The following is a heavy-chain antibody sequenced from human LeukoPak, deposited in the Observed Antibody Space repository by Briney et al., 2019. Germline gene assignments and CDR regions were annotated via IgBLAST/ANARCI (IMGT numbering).Heavy chain of an antibody. D-gene: IGHD3-10*01. J-gene: IGHJ4*02. CDR1: GFTFSSYE. Sequence: GGSLRLSCAASGFTFSSYEMNWVRQAPGKGLEWVSYISSSGSTIYYADSVKGRFTISRDNAKNSLYLQMNSLRAEDTAVYYCASYGSGSYEHWGQGTLVTVSS. V-gene: IGHV3-48*03. CDR2: ISSSGSTI. CDR3: ASYGSGSYEH.